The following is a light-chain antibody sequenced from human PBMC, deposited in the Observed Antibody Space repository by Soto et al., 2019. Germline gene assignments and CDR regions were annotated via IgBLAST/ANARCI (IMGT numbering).Light chain of an antibody. CDR2: DVS. CDR1: SSDVGGYNY. V-gene: IGLV2-14*03. Sequence: QSALTQPASVSGSPGQLITISCTGTSSDVGGYNYVSWHQHHPGKAPKIMIYDVSNRPSGVSNRFSGSKSGNTASLTISGLQAEDEADYYCSSYTSSSTPYVFGTGNKLTVL. J-gene: IGLJ1*01. CDR3: SSYTSSSTPYV.